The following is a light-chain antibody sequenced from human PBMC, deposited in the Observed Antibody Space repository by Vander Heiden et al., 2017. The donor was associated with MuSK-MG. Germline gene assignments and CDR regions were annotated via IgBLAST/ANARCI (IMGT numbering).Light chain of an antibody. CDR1: SGSIARNY. CDR2: EDN. Sequence: FLLTQPHPASPPPGHTVTISCTCSSGSIARNYVQWYQQRPGSSPTIVIYEDNQRRSGVPDRFSGSIDSSSSSASLTIAGLKNEDEDDYYCQAYDSSNNVFGGGTKLTVL. V-gene: IGLV6-57*01. CDR3: QAYDSSNNV. J-gene: IGLJ3*02.